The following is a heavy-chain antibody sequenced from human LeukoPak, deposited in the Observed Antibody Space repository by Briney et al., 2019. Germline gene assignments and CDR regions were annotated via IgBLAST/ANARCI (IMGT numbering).Heavy chain of an antibody. CDR2: IRSKANSYAT. D-gene: IGHD6-19*01. V-gene: IGHV3-73*01. Sequence: GGSLRLSCAASGFTFSGSAMHWVRQASGKGLEWVGRIRSKANSYATAYAASVKGRFTISRGDSKNTAYLQMNSLKTEDTAVYYCTRRSGSSGWYGDYWGQGTLVTVSS. CDR3: TRRSGSSGWYGDY. CDR1: GFTFSGSA. J-gene: IGHJ4*02.